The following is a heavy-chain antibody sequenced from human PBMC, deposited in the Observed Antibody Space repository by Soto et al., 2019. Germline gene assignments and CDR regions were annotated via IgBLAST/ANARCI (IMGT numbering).Heavy chain of an antibody. CDR1: GGSISEGGSY. CDR2: MYYSGSF. V-gene: IGHV4-31*03. D-gene: IGHD3-16*02. CDR3: ARAPETPPIVRVVAPYFFDS. Sequence: PSETLSLTCTVSGGSISEGGSYWSWIRQRPGKGLEWIGYMYYSGSFNYNPSLKVRVMISSDTSKNQFSLSVSSVTAADTAVYYCARAPETPPIVRVVAPYFFDSWGQGTLVTVSS. J-gene: IGHJ4*02.